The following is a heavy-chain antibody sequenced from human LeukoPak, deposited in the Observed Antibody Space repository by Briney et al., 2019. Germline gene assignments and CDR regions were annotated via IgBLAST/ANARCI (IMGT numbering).Heavy chain of an antibody. J-gene: IGHJ4*02. CDR3: ARGDVLVAKTRLPFDY. CDR2: INHSGST. CDR1: GGSFSGYY. V-gene: IGHV4-34*01. D-gene: IGHD2-15*01. Sequence: SETLSLTCAVYGGSFSGYYWSWIRQPPGKGLEWIGEINHSGSTNYNPSLKSRVTISVDTSKNQFSLKLSSVTAADTAVYYCARGDVLVAKTRLPFDYWGQGTLVTVSS.